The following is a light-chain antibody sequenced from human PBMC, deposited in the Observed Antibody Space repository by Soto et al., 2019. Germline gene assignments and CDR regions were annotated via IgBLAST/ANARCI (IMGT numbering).Light chain of an antibody. J-gene: IGKJ2*01. CDR1: QSVSSY. CDR3: QQRSNWPMYT. V-gene: IGKV3-11*01. CDR2: DAS. Sequence: EIVLTQSPATLSLSPGERATLSCRASQSVSSYLAWYQQKPGQAPRLLIYDASNRATGIPARFSGSGSGTDFTLTISSLEPEDFAVYYRQQRSNWPMYTVGQGTKLEIK.